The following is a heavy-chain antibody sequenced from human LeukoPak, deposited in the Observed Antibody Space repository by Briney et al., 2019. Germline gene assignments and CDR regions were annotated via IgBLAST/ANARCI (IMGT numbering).Heavy chain of an antibody. Sequence: PGGSLRLSCAASGFSVSNTYMSWVRQAPGKGLEWVSVIYSGDSGVSTYYADSVKGRFTISRHNFKNTLYLQMSSLRAEDTAVYFCARSAARLRYYYAMDVWGQGTTVTVCS. J-gene: IGHJ6*02. V-gene: IGHV3-53*04. D-gene: IGHD6-6*01. CDR2: IYSGDSGVST. CDR3: ARSAARLRYYYAMDV. CDR1: GFSVSNTY.